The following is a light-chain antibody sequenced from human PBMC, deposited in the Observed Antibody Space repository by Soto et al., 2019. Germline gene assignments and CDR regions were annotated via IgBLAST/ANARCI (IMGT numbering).Light chain of an antibody. CDR3: SSYTTSSSYV. Sequence: QSVLTQPASVSGSPGQSITISCAGTSSDVGGFNYVSWYQQHPGKAPKLLIFDVYSRPSGISNRFSGSKCGNTASLTISGLQAEDEADYYCSSYTTSSSYVFGAGTKVTVL. CDR1: SSDVGGFNY. CDR2: DVY. J-gene: IGLJ1*01. V-gene: IGLV2-14*01.